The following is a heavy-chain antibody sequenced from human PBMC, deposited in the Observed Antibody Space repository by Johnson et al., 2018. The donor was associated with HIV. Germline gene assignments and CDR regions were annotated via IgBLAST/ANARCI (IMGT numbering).Heavy chain of an antibody. CDR2: IYSGGRT. D-gene: IGHD1-26*01. CDR3: ASEAKHHVGANRVSSFDI. Sequence: EVQLVESGGGLVQPGGSLRLSCAASGFTVSSNYMSWVRQAPGKGLEWVSIIYSGGRTYYADSVKGRFTISRDNSKNTLYLQMNSLRAEDTAVYYCASEAKHHVGANRVSSFDIWGQGTMVTVSA. V-gene: IGHV3-66*01. CDR1: GFTVSSNY. J-gene: IGHJ3*02.